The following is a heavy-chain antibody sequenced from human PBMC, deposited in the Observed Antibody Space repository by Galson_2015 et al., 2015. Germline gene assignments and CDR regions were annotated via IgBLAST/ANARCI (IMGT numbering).Heavy chain of an antibody. D-gene: IGHD3-22*01. CDR1: GGSFSSYY. CDR3: ARGRSSGYYLRSFDL. J-gene: IGHJ2*01. CDR2: INHSGST. V-gene: IGHV4-34*01. Sequence: SETLSLTCAVYGGSFSSYYWSWIRQPPGKGLEWLGEINHSGSTNYNPSLKSRVTISVDTSKNQFSLKLSSVTAADTAVYYCARGRSSGYYLRSFDLWGRGTLVTVSP.